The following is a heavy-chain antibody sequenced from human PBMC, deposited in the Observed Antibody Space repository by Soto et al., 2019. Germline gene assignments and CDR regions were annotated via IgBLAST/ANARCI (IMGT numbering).Heavy chain of an antibody. CDR2: ISSSSSTI. CDR1: GFTFSSYS. V-gene: IGHV3-48*01. Sequence: EVQLVESGGGLVQPGGSLRLSCAASGFTFSSYSMNWVRQAPGKGLEWLSYISSSSSTIYYADSVKGRFTISRDNAKNSLYLQMNSLRAEDTAVYYCEREGSSWYSLNWFDPWGQGTLVTVSS. CDR3: EREGSSWYSLNWFDP. J-gene: IGHJ5*02. D-gene: IGHD6-13*01.